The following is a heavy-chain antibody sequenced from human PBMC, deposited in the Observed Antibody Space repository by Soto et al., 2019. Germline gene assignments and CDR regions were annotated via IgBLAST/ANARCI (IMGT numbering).Heavy chain of an antibody. J-gene: IGHJ4*02. D-gene: IGHD3-10*01. V-gene: IGHV1-18*04. CDR2: IAPHSVRT. CDR3: ARAATGSYHSAY. CDR1: GYAFTSYG. Sequence: QVQLVQSGPEVKKPGASVRVSCMTSGYAFTSYGVNWVRQVPGQGLQWMGWIAPHSVRTTYLPKFQGRVTITADPATNTAYMELTSLSADDTGIYFCARAATGSYHSAYWGQGTVVTVSA.